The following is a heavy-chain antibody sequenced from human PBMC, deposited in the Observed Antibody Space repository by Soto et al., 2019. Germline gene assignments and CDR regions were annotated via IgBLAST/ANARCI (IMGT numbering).Heavy chain of an antibody. J-gene: IGHJ6*02. V-gene: IGHV3-9*01. Sequence: EVQLVESGGGLVQPGRSLRLSCAASGFGFDGYAMHWVRQDPGKGLEWVSGISWNSGTIGYADSVKGRFTISRDNAKNSLYLQMNSLRLEDTAMYYCAKYTQLRFYGMDVWGQGTTVTVSS. CDR1: GFGFDGYA. CDR2: ISWNSGTI. CDR3: AKYTQLRFYGMDV.